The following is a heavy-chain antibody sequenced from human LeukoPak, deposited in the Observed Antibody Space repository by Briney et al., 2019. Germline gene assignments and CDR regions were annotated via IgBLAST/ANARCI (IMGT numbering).Heavy chain of an antibody. D-gene: IGHD3-16*01. V-gene: IGHV1-46*01. CDR3: ARGGVEFGMDV. J-gene: IGHJ6*02. CDR2: INPSGGST. Sequence: ASVKVSCKASGYTFTDYYMDWVRQAPGQGLEWMGIINPSGGSTSYTQKFQGRVTLSRETSTSTLYMELSSLRSEDTAVYYCARGGVEFGMDVWGQGTTVTVSS. CDR1: GYTFTDYY.